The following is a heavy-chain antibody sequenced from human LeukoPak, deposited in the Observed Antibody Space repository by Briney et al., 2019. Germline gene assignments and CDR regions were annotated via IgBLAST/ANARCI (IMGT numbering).Heavy chain of an antibody. CDR3: RVMIRGTFDC. CDR1: GGSISTANYY. CDR2: IYYSGST. D-gene: IGHD3-10*01. J-gene: IGHJ4*02. V-gene: IGHV4-39*01. Sequence: PSETLSLTCTVSGGSISTANYYWGWVRQPPGKGLEWIGNIYYSGSTYYNMSLNSRVTISVDTSKNHFSLQLRSLTAADTAVYYCRVMIRGTFDCWGQGAMATVPP.